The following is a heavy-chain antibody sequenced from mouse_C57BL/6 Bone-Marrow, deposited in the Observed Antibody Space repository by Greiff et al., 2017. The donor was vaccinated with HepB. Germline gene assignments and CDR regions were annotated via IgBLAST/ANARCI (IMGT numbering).Heavy chain of an antibody. D-gene: IGHD1-1*01. CDR3: AREGYYYGSSYSAAWFAY. V-gene: IGHV3-6*01. Sequence: EVKLQESGPGLVKPSQSLSLTCSVTGYSITSGYYWNWIRQFPGNKLEWMGYISYDGSNNYNPSLKNRISITRDTSKNQFFLKLNSVTTEDTATYYCAREGYYYGSSYSAAWFAYWGQGTLVTVSA. J-gene: IGHJ3*01. CDR2: ISYDGSN. CDR1: GYSITSGYY.